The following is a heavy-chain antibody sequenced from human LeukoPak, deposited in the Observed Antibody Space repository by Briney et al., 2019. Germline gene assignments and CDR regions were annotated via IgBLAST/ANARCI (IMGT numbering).Heavy chain of an antibody. CDR3: ARDRLGAAAIDY. D-gene: IGHD6-13*01. Sequence: GGSLRLSCAASGFTFSSYWMHWVRQAPGKGLVWVSRINSDGSSTSYVDSVKGRFTISRDNAKNTLYLQMNSLRAEDTAVYYCARDRLGAAAIDYWGQGTLVTVSS. CDR1: GFTFSSYW. J-gene: IGHJ4*02. CDR2: INSDGSST. V-gene: IGHV3-74*01.